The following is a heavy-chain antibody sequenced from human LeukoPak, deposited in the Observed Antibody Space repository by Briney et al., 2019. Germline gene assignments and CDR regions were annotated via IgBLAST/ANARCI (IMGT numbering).Heavy chain of an antibody. CDR1: GYTFTSYA. J-gene: IGHJ6*02. V-gene: IGHV7-4-1*02. D-gene: IGHD3-3*01. Sequence: ASVKVSCKASGYTFTSYAMNWVRQAPGQGLEWMGWINTNTGNPTYAQGFTGRFVFSLDTSVSTAYLQISSLKAEDTAVYYCARDLPYYDFWSGYLARYYYYYGMDVWGQGTTVTVSS. CDR2: INTNTGNP. CDR3: ARDLPYYDFWSGYLARYYYYYGMDV.